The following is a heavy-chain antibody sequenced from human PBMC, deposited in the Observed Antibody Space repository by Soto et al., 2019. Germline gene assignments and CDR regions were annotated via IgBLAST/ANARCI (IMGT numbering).Heavy chain of an antibody. J-gene: IGHJ5*02. CDR1: GGSFSRYY. Sequence: PSETLSLTCAAYGGSFSRYYWGWIRQPPGKGLEWIGSIYYSGSTYYNPSLKSRVTISVDTSKNQFSLKLSSVTAADTAVYYCASPKIAFYNWFDPWGQGTLVTVSS. V-gene: IGHV4-39*01. D-gene: IGHD3-3*02. CDR3: ASPKIAFYNWFDP. CDR2: IYYSGST.